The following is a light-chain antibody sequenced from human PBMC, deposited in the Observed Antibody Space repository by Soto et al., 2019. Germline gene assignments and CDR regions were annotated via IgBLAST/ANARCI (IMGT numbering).Light chain of an antibody. CDR3: QQLNTYPVT. CDR2: AAS. V-gene: IGKV1-9*01. J-gene: IGKJ4*01. Sequence: IQLTQSPSSLSASVGDSVTLTCRASQGVSRYLSWYQQKPGRAPILLISAASTLQSGVPARFSGSGSRTDFTLSITSLQPEDFATYYCQQLNTYPVTFGGGTKVEIK. CDR1: QGVSRY.